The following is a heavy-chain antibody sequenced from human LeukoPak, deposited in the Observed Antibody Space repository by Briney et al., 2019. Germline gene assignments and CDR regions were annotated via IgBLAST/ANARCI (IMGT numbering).Heavy chain of an antibody. V-gene: IGHV4-59*01. D-gene: IGHD6-13*01. Sequence: PSETLSLTCTVSGGSISSYYWSWIRQPPGKGLEWIGYIHYSGSTNYNPSLKSRATISVDTSKNQFSLKLSSVTAADTAVYYCARDGEGAAGVYNWFDPWGQGTLVTVSS. J-gene: IGHJ5*02. CDR3: ARDGEGAAGVYNWFDP. CDR2: IHYSGST. CDR1: GGSISSYY.